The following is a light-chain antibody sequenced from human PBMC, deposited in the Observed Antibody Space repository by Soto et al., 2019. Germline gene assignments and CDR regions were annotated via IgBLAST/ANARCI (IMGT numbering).Light chain of an antibody. J-gene: IGLJ1*01. CDR1: SSNIGNNY. CDR2: DNN. V-gene: IGLV1-51*01. CDR3: GTWDSSLSAGV. Sequence: QSVLTQPPSVSAAPGQMVNISCSGNSSNIGNNYVSWYQQLPGTAPKLLIYDNNKRPSGIPDRFSGSKSGTSATLGITGLQTGDEADYYCGTWDSSLSAGVFGTGTKVTVL.